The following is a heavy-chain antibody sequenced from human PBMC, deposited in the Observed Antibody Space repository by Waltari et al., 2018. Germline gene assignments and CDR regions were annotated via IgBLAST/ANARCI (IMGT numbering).Heavy chain of an antibody. Sequence: EVPVVVSGAGLVKRDGSLTLSGPASGSPPHYYIVHCVRKAPGKGLEWVSFMGSSSRYIYYADSVKGRFTISRDNAKNSVDLQMNSLRAEDTAVYYCARASTTPNYYYYMDVWGKGTTVTISS. D-gene: IGHD2-15*01. CDR2: MGSSSRYI. J-gene: IGHJ6*03. CDR1: GSPPHYYI. CDR3: ARASTTPNYYYYMDV. V-gene: IGHV3-21*01.